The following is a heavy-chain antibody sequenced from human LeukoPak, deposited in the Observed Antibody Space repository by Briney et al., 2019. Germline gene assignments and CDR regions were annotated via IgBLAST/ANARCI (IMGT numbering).Heavy chain of an antibody. CDR1: GFSFSSYW. V-gene: IGHV3-74*01. J-gene: IGHJ6*03. Sequence: GGSLRLSCAASGFSFSSYWMYWVRQAPGKGLVCVSRMNSDGSSTTYADSVKGRFTISRDSAKNTVYLQMNSLRVEDTAVYYCARDRTMYSSSIYYYYYMDVWGKGTTVTVSS. CDR2: MNSDGSST. D-gene: IGHD6-6*01. CDR3: ARDRTMYSSSIYYYYYMDV.